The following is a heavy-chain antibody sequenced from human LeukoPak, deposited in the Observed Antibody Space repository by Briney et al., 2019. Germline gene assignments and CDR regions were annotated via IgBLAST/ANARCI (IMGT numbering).Heavy chain of an antibody. D-gene: IGHD2-15*01. Sequence: GGSLRLSCAASGFTFSSYGMYWVRQAPGKGLEWVAVIWYDGSNKLYADSVKGRFTISRDNSKNTLYLQMNSLRAEDTAVYYCARGPGYCSGGSCYDYWGQGTLVTVSS. CDR3: ARGPGYCSGGSCYDY. CDR1: GFTFSSYG. J-gene: IGHJ4*02. CDR2: IWYDGSNK. V-gene: IGHV3-33*01.